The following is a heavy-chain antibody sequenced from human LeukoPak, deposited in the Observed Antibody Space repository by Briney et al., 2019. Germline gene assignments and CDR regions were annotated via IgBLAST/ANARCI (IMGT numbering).Heavy chain of an antibody. CDR1: GFTFSSYS. CDR2: ISSSSSTI. V-gene: IGHV3-48*02. CDR3: ARAADFWSGYFSTFPQYYYYYYMDV. J-gene: IGHJ6*03. Sequence: GGSLRLSCAASGFTFSSYSMNWVRQAPGKGLEWVSYISSSSSTIYYADSVKGRFTISRHNAKNSLYLQMNSLRDEDTAVYYCARAADFWSGYFSTFPQYYYYYYMDVWGKGTTVTVSS. D-gene: IGHD3-3*01.